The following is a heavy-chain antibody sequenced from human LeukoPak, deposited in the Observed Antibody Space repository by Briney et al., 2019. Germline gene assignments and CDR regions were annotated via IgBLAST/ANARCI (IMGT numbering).Heavy chain of an antibody. J-gene: IGHJ4*02. CDR1: GFTFSDYA. CDR3: ARTSREFNDCDY. CDR2: MSHSGGNT. D-gene: IGHD3-10*01. V-gene: IGHV3-23*01. Sequence: GGSLRLSCTASGFTFSDYAMSWVRRGPGKGLAWVSSMSHSGGNTFYADSVKGRFTISRDNSRNTLYLQMNSLRAEDTAVYYCARTSREFNDCDYWGQGTLVTVAS.